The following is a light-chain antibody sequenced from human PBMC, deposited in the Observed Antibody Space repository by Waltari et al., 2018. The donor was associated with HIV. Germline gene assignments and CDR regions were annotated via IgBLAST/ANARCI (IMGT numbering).Light chain of an antibody. V-gene: IGLV2-14*01. CDR1: SKDVGGYNY. Sequence: QSALTQPATVSGSPGQSITISCTGGSKDVGGYNYVSWYQHLPGKAPKLMIYEVRNRPSGVSNRFSGSKSGNTASLTISGLQAEDEADYYCTSYASSSSLLFGGGTKLTVL. CDR3: TSYASSSSLL. J-gene: IGLJ2*01. CDR2: EVR.